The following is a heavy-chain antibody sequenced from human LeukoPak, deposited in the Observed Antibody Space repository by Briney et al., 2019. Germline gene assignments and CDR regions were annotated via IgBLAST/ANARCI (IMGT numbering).Heavy chain of an antibody. D-gene: IGHD3-16*01. CDR2: IKSDGSEK. CDR1: GFTFTNNW. J-gene: IGHJ4*02. CDR3: VRALGSPTADH. Sequence: GGSLRLSCAASGFTFTNNWMSWVRQAPGKGREWVAKIKSDGSEKYYVDSVEGRFTISRDNAKNTVSLQMDSLRGEDTAVYYCVRALGSPTADHWGQGTLVTVSS. V-gene: IGHV3-7*01.